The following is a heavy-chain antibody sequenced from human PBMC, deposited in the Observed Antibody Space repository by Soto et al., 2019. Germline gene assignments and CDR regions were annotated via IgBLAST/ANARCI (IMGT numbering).Heavy chain of an antibody. CDR2: IVVGSGNT. CDR3: ARVERGTATTVVDAFDI. CDR1: GFTFTSSA. D-gene: IGHD1-1*01. Sequence: SVKVSCKASGFTFTSSAVQWVRQARGQRLEWIGWIVVGSGNTNYAQKFQERVTITRDMSTSTAYMELSSLRSEDTALYYCARVERGTATTVVDAFDIWGPGTMVTVSS. J-gene: IGHJ3*02. V-gene: IGHV1-58*01.